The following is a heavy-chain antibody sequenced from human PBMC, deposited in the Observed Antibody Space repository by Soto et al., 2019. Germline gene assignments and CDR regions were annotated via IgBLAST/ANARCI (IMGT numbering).Heavy chain of an antibody. J-gene: IGHJ4*02. D-gene: IGHD3-16*01. Sequence: SETLSLTCTVSGGSISSSSYYWGWIRQPPGKGLEWIGSIYYSGSTYYNPSLKSRVTRSVDTSKNQFSLKLSSVTAADTAVYYCASNPSYPQGASQNDYWGQGTLVTVSS. CDR2: IYYSGST. CDR3: ASNPSYPQGASQNDY. CDR1: GGSISSSSYY. V-gene: IGHV4-39*01.